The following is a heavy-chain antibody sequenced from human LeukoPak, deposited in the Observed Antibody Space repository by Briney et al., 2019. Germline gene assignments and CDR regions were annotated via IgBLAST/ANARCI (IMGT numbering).Heavy chain of an antibody. CDR2: IYYSGST. Sequence: SETLSLTCTVSGGSISSSSYYWGWIRQAPGKGLEWIGSIYYSGSTYYNPSLKSRVTISVDTSKNQFSLKLSSVTAADTAVYYCARGGAARSPYYFDYWGQGTLVTVSS. J-gene: IGHJ4*02. D-gene: IGHD6-6*01. CDR1: GGSISSSSYY. V-gene: IGHV4-39*01. CDR3: ARGGAARSPYYFDY.